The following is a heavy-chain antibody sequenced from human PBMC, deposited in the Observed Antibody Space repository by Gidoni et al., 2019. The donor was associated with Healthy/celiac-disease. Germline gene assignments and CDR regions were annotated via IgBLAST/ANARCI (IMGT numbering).Heavy chain of an antibody. J-gene: IGHJ4*02. Sequence: QVQLQESGPGLVKPSETLSLTCPVSGGSISSYYWSWIRQPPGKGLEWIGYIYYSGSTNYNPSLKSRVTISVDTSKNQFSLKLSSVTAADTAVYYCARAGTSYDFWSGYDYFDYWGQGTLVTVSS. CDR2: IYYSGST. CDR3: ARAGTSYDFWSGYDYFDY. CDR1: GGSISSYY. D-gene: IGHD3-3*01. V-gene: IGHV4-59*01.